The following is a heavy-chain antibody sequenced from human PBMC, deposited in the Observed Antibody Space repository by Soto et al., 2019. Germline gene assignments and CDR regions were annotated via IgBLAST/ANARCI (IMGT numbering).Heavy chain of an antibody. CDR2: IYPGDSDT. D-gene: IGHD2-8*01. J-gene: IGHJ3*02. CDR1: GYSFTSYW. Sequence: PRESLKISCKGSGYSFTSYWIGWVRQMPGKGLEWMGIIYPGDSDTRYSPSFQGQVTISADKSISTAYLQWSSLKASDTAMYYCARHRSLMVYGHDAFDIWGQGTMVTVSS. CDR3: ARHRSLMVYGHDAFDI. V-gene: IGHV5-51*01.